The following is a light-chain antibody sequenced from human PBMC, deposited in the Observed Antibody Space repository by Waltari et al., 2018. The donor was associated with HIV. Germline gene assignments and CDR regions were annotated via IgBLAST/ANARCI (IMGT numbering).Light chain of an antibody. CDR1: PSLLHGSGFDY. CDR3: MQSLQTPLT. V-gene: IGKV2-28*01. CDR2: LGS. Sequence: DIVMTQSPLSLPVTPGEAASISCRSSPSLLHGSGFDYVDWYLQKPGQPPQLLIYLGSNRASGVADRFSGSGSGTDFTLEISKVEPEDVGVYFCMQSLQTPLTFGGGTKVE. J-gene: IGKJ4*01.